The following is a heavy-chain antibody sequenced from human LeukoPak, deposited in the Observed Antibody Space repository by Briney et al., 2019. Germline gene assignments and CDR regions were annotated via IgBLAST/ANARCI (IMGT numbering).Heavy chain of an antibody. V-gene: IGHV1-8*01. CDR3: ARRGYCSGGSCYNSYYYYYGMDV. Sequence: GASVKVSCKASGYTFTSYDINWVRQATGQGLEWMGWTNPNSGNTGYAQKFQGRVTMTRNTSISTAYMELSSLRSEDTAVYYCARRGYCSGGSCYNSYYYYYGMDVWGQGTTVTVSS. D-gene: IGHD2-15*01. CDR2: TNPNSGNT. J-gene: IGHJ6*02. CDR1: GYTFTSYD.